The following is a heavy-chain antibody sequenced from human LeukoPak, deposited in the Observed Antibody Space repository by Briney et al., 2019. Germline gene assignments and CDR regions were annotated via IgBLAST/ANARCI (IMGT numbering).Heavy chain of an antibody. CDR3: ARDGYYDFWGGSYHFDY. D-gene: IGHD3-3*01. V-gene: IGHV1-18*01. CDR1: GYTFTSYG. CDR2: ISAYNGNT. J-gene: IGHJ4*02. Sequence: ASVKVSCKASGYTFTSYGISWVRQAPGQGLEWMGWISAYNGNTNYAQKLQGRVTMTTDTSTSTAYMELRSLRSDDTAVYYCARDGYYDFWGGSYHFDYWGQGTLVTVSS.